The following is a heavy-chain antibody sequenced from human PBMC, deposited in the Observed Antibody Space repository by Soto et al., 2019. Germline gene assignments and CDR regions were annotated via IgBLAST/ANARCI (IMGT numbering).Heavy chain of an antibody. V-gene: IGHV3-23*01. CDR2: ISGSGGST. CDR3: AKDLRLMVVVPAAVVFDY. D-gene: IGHD2-2*01. CDR1: GFTFSSYA. Sequence: GGSLRLSCAASGFTFSSYAMSWVRQAPGKGLEWVSAISGSGGSTYYADSVKGRFTISRDNSKNTLYLQMNSLRAEDTAVYYCAKDLRLMVVVPAAVVFDYWGQGTLVTVS. J-gene: IGHJ4*02.